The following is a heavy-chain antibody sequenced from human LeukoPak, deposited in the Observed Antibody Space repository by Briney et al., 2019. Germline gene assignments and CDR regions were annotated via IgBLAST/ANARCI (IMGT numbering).Heavy chain of an antibody. V-gene: IGHV4-59*08. CDR2: ISYSGST. CDR1: GGSISTYY. CDR3: ARSHSTSWYLAAN. Sequence: SETLSLTCTVSGGSISTYYWSWIRQPPGKGLEWIGYISYSGSTNYNPSLKSRVTISVDTSRNQFSLKLTSVTAADTAVYYCARSHSTSWYLAANWGQGTLVTVSS. D-gene: IGHD6-13*01. J-gene: IGHJ4*02.